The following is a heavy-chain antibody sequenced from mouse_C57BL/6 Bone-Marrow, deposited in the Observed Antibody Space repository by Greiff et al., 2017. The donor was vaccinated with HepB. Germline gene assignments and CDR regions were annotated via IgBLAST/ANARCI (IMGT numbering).Heavy chain of an antibody. Sequence: VQLQQSGAELARPGASVKMSCKASGYTFTSYTMHWVKQRPGQGLEWIGYINPSSGYTKYNQKFKDKATLTADKSSSTAYMQMSSLTSEDSAVYYCARYNPPYNYGRSYDYFEYWGEGATLTGSS. CDR3: ARYNPPYNYGRSYDYFEY. J-gene: IGHJ2*01. CDR2: INPSSGYT. CDR1: GYTFTSYT. V-gene: IGHV1-4*01. D-gene: IGHD1-1*01.